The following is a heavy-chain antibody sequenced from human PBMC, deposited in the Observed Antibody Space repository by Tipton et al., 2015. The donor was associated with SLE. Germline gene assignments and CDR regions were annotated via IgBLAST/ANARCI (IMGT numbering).Heavy chain of an antibody. CDR1: GGSISSHY. J-gene: IGHJ5*02. D-gene: IGHD4-23*01. CDR2: IYYSGST. CDR3: ARHRGDYGGNYWFDP. Sequence: TLSLTCTVSGGSISSHYWSWIRQPPGKGLEWIGYIYYSGSTNYNPSLKSRVTISVDTSKNQFSLKLSSVTAADTAVYYCARHRGDYGGNYWFDPWGQGTLVTVSS. V-gene: IGHV4-59*08.